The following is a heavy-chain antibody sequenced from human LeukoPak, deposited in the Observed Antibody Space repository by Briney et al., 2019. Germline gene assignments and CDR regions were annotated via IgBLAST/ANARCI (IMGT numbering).Heavy chain of an antibody. CDR3: AKIKDGYGGGDGGDAFDI. CDR2: IRYDGSNK. Sequence: GGSLRLSCAASGFTFSSYGMHWVRQAPGKGLEWVAFIRYDGSNKYYADSVKGRFTISRDNSKNTLYLQMNSLRAEDTAVYYCAKIKDGYGGGDGGDAFDIWGQGTMVTVSS. D-gene: IGHD5-24*01. V-gene: IGHV3-30*02. J-gene: IGHJ3*02. CDR1: GFTFSSYG.